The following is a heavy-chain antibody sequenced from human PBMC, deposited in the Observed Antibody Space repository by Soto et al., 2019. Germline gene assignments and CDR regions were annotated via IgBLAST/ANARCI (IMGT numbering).Heavy chain of an antibody. CDR1: GFTFSSYG. D-gene: IGHD5-18*01. CDR3: AKGRVDTAMLYYYGMDV. Sequence: GGSLRLSCAASGFTFSSYGMHWVRQAPGKGLEWVAVISYDGSNKYYADSVKGRFTISRDNSKNTLYLQMNSLRAEDTAMYYCAKGRVDTAMLYYYGMDVWGQGTTVTVSS. CDR2: ISYDGSNK. V-gene: IGHV3-30*18. J-gene: IGHJ6*02.